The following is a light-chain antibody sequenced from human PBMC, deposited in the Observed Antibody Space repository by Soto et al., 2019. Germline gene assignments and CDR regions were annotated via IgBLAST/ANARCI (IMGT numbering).Light chain of an antibody. CDR1: QSIRSN. V-gene: IGKV3-15*01. CDR2: GAS. CDR3: QQYGSSPPIT. J-gene: IGKJ5*01. Sequence: EIVMTQSPATLSVSPGESATLSCRASQSIRSNLAWYQQKPGQAPRLLIYGASTRATGIPARFSGSGSGTDFTLTISRLEPEDFAVYYCQQYGSSPPITFGQGTRLEI.